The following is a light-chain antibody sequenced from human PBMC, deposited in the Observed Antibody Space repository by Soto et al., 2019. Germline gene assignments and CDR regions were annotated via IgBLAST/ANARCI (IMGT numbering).Light chain of an antibody. Sequence: IVLTQSPATLSLSPXKRATLSCRASQSVSSSYLAWYQQKPGQAPRLLIYGASSRATGIPDRFSGSGSGTDFTLTISRREPEDFAVYYCQQYGSSPATFGQGTKVDIK. CDR3: QQYGSSPAT. J-gene: IGKJ1*01. V-gene: IGKV3-20*01. CDR1: QSVSSSY. CDR2: GAS.